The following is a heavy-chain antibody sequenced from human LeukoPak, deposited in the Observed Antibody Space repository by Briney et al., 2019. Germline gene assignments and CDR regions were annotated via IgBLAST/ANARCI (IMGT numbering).Heavy chain of an antibody. CDR3: ASTAARTRGYWFDP. V-gene: IGHV1-69*05. CDR2: IIPIFGTA. Sequence: SVKVSCTASGGTFSSYAISWVRQAPGQGLEWMGGIIPIFGTANYAQNVQGSVTIARDESTSTAYMELNSLQAEDTAVYYCASTAARTRGYWFDPWGQGTLVTVSS. D-gene: IGHD3-10*01. J-gene: IGHJ5*02. CDR1: GGTFSSYA.